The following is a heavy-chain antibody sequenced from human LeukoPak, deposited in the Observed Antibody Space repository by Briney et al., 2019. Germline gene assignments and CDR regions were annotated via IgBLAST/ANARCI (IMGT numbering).Heavy chain of an antibody. J-gene: IGHJ4*02. D-gene: IGHD6-13*01. CDR1: GGSISSSSYY. CDR3: ASGQRVLAY. Sequence: PSETLSLTCTVSGGSISSSSYYWGWIRQPPGKGLEWIGSIYYSGSTYYNPSLKSRVTISVDTSKNQFSLKLSSVTAADTAVYYCASGQRVLAYWGQGTLVTVSS. CDR2: IYYSGST. V-gene: IGHV4-39*01.